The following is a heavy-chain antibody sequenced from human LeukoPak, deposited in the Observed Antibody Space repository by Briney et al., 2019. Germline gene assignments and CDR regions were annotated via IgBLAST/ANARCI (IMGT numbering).Heavy chain of an antibody. V-gene: IGHV1-46*01. CDR3: ARESDVGKDFDC. CDR2: INPSNGDT. Sequence: ASVKVSCKASGYTFTYHYIHLVRQAPGQGLEWMGIINPSNGDTNYAQRFQGRVTMTGDTSTSTVYMELSSLDSKDTAVYYCARESDVGKDFDCWGQGTLVTVSS. J-gene: IGHJ4*02. D-gene: IGHD1-1*01. CDR1: GYTFTYHY.